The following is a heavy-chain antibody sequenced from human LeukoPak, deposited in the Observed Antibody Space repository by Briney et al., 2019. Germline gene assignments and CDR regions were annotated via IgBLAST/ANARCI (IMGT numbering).Heavy chain of an antibody. J-gene: IGHJ4*02. CDR2: INSGNGNT. Sequence: ASVKVSCKASEYTFTYYTMHWVRQAPGQRLEWMGWINSGNGNTKYSQKFQGRVTITRDTSASTAYMELSSLTSEDTAVYYCARDGSYGSGSFGNWGQGTLVTVSS. CDR3: ARDGSYGSGSFGN. CDR1: EYTFTYYT. V-gene: IGHV1-3*01. D-gene: IGHD3-10*01.